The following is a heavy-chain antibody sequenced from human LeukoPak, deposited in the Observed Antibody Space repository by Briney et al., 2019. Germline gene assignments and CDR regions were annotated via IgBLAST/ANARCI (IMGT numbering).Heavy chain of an antibody. Sequence: ASVKVSCKASGYTFTGYYMHWVRQAPGQGLEWMGWINPNSGGTNYAQKFQGRVTMTRDTSISTAYMELSRLRSDDTAVYYCARGEEDGSWWFDPWGQGTLVTVSS. J-gene: IGHJ5*02. CDR2: INPNSGGT. V-gene: IGHV1-2*02. CDR3: ARGEEDGSWWFDP. CDR1: GYTFTGYY. D-gene: IGHD3-10*01.